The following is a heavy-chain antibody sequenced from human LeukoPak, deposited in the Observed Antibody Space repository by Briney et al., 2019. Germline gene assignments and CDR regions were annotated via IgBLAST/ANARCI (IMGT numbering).Heavy chain of an antibody. J-gene: IGHJ4*02. CDR1: GGSVSSTEFY. CDR2: IYYTGST. D-gene: IGHD3-9*01. V-gene: IGHV4-39*01. Sequence: PSETLSLTCTVSGGSVSSTEFYWGWIRQPPGKGLQWIGNIYYTGSTYYNPSLNSRVAISVDTSQNQFSLKMASVTAADTAVYYCARLSKGRYFDYIFDNWGQGTLVTVSS. CDR3: ARLSKGRYFDYIFDN.